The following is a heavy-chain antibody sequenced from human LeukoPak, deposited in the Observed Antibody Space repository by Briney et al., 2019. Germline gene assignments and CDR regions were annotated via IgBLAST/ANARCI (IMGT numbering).Heavy chain of an antibody. CDR3: ARGLTYDFWSGYYFFADYYYYYGMDV. D-gene: IGHD3-3*01. Sequence: GGSLRLSCAASGFTFSSYGMHWVRQAPGKGLEWVAVIWYDGSNKYYADSVEGRFTISRDNSKNTLYLQMNSLRAEDTAVYYCARGLTYDFWSGYYFFADYYYYYGMDVWGQGTTVTVSS. V-gene: IGHV3-33*01. J-gene: IGHJ6*02. CDR2: IWYDGSNK. CDR1: GFTFSSYG.